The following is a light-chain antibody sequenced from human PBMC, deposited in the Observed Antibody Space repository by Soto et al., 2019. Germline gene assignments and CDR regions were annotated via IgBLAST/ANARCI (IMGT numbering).Light chain of an antibody. CDR3: LQHNSYPLT. CDR1: QGISND. Sequence: IQMTQSPSAMSASVGDRVTITCRARQGISNDLAWFQQKPGKVPERLIFASSTLQSGVPSRFSGSGSGTEFTLTISSLQPEDFATYYCLQHNSYPLTFGGGTKVQIK. V-gene: IGKV1-17*03. J-gene: IGKJ4*01. CDR2: ASS.